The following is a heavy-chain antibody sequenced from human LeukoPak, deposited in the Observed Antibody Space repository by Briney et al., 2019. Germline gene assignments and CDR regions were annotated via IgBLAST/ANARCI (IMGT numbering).Heavy chain of an antibody. CDR1: GFTISGYY. V-gene: IGHV4-59*01. Sequence: SETLSLTCTVSGFTISGYYWSWIRQPPGKGLEWIGYIFYSGSTNYNPSLKSRVTMSVDTSKNQFSLRLSSLTAADTAAYYCARRYCSGNSCYSAFDYWGQGTLVTVSS. J-gene: IGHJ4*02. D-gene: IGHD2-15*01. CDR2: IFYSGST. CDR3: ARRYCSGNSCYSAFDY.